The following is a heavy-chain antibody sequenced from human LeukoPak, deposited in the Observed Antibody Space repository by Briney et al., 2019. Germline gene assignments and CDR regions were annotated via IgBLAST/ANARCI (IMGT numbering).Heavy chain of an antibody. CDR3: ASKLAAAGFDP. Sequence: GGSLRLSCAASGFTVSSNYMSWVRQAPGKGLEWVSVIYSGGSTYYADSVKGRFAISRDNSKNTLYLQMNSLRAEGTAVYYCASKLAAAGFDPWGQGTLVTVSS. V-gene: IGHV3-66*01. D-gene: IGHD6-13*01. CDR1: GFTVSSNY. J-gene: IGHJ5*02. CDR2: IYSGGST.